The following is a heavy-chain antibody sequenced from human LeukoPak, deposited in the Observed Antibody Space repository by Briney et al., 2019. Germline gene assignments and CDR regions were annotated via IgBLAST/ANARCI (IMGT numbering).Heavy chain of an antibody. CDR1: GGSISSSSYY. Sequence: PSETLSLTCTVSGGSISSSSYYWGWIRQPPGKGLKWIGSIYYSGSTYYNPSLKSRVTISVDTSKNQFSLKLSSVTAADTAVYYCARDYGFGELFWTRDWGQGTLVTVSS. D-gene: IGHD3-10*01. J-gene: IGHJ4*02. CDR2: IYYSGST. CDR3: ARDYGFGELFWTRD. V-gene: IGHV4-39*07.